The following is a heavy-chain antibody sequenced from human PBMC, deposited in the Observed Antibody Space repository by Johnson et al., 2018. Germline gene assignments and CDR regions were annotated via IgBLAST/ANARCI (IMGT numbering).Heavy chain of an antibody. CDR2: ISYDGSNK. CDR3: ARDLGYNAFDI. Sequence: QVQLVQSGGGVVQPGRSLRLSCAASGFTFSTYVMEWVRQAPGKGLEWVAVISYDGSNKYYADSVKGRFTISRDNAKNTLYLQMNSLRAEDTAVYYCARDLGYNAFDIWGQGTMVTVSS. J-gene: IGHJ3*02. D-gene: IGHD1-1*01. CDR1: GFTFSTYV. V-gene: IGHV3-30-3*01.